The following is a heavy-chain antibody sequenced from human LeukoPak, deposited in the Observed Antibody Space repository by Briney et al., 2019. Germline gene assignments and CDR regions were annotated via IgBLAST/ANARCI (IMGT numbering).Heavy chain of an antibody. V-gene: IGHV3-23*01. Sequence: GGSLRLSCAASGIALSNVWMSWVRQAPGKGLEWVSAISDSGNTYHADSVKGRFTISRDSSKNTLFLQMNRLRPEDAAVYYCAKAPVTTCRGAYCYPFDYWGQGTLVTVSS. CDR2: ISDSGNT. CDR1: GIALSNVW. D-gene: IGHD2-21*01. J-gene: IGHJ4*02. CDR3: AKAPVTTCRGAYCYPFDY.